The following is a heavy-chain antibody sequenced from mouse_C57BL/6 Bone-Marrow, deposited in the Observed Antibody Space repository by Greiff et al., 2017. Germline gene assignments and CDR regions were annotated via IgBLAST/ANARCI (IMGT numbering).Heavy chain of an antibody. Sequence: EVQLVESGGGLVQPKGSLKLSCAASGFSFNTYAMNWVRQAPGKGLEWVARIRSKSNNYATYYADSVKDRFTISRDDSESMLYLQMNNLKPEDTAMYYCVSLKGAMDYWGQGTSVTVSS. J-gene: IGHJ4*01. CDR2: IRSKSNNYAT. CDR3: VSLKGAMDY. V-gene: IGHV10-1*01. CDR1: GFSFNTYA. D-gene: IGHD1-3*01.